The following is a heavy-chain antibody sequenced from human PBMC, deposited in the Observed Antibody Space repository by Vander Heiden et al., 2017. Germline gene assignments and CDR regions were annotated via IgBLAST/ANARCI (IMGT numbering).Heavy chain of an antibody. CDR2: IIPTFPKI. D-gene: IGHD3-22*01. J-gene: IGHJ1*01. CDR1: GGTFSSHG. V-gene: IGHV1-69*01. Sequence: QVQLVQSGPAMKKPGSSVKVSCKASGGTFSSHGINWVVQAPGKGLEWMGVIIPTFPKINYAQKFGGRVTISADEPTNTAFLELTNLRFEDTAIYYCARGSRDYDSPGFYVTEYLQTWGQGTLVTVSS. CDR3: ARGSRDYDSPGFYVTEYLQT.